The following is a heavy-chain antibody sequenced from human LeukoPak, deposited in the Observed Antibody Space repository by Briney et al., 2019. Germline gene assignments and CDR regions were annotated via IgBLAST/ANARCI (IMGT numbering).Heavy chain of an antibody. J-gene: IGHJ5*02. CDR3: ARSPGGSYFDNWFDP. V-gene: IGHV1-2*04. CDR1: GYTFTGYY. Sequence: AASVKVSCKASGYTFTGYYMHWVRQAPGQGLEWMGWINPNSGGTNYAQKFQGWVTMTRDTSISTAYMELSRLRSDDTAVYYCARSPGGSYFDNWFDPWGQGTLVTVSS. CDR2: INPNSGGT. D-gene: IGHD1-26*01.